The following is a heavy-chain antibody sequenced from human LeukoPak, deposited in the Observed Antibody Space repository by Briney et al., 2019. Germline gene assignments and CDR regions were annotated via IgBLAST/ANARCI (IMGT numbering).Heavy chain of an antibody. CDR2: INHSGST. D-gene: IGHD3-3*01. V-gene: IGHV4-39*07. Sequence: PSETLSLTCTVSGGSISSSSYYWSWIRQPPGKGLEWIGEINHSGSTNYNPSLKSRVTISVDTSKNQFSLKLSSVTAADTAVYYCARRGRFLEWLPRWFDPWGQGTLVTVSS. J-gene: IGHJ5*02. CDR3: ARRGRFLEWLPRWFDP. CDR1: GGSISSSSYY.